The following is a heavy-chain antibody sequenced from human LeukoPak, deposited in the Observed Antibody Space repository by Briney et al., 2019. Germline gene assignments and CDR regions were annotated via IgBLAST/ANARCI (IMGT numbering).Heavy chain of an antibody. CDR1: GFTFSDYY. CDR3: AKDHLPGIVVADRDY. J-gene: IGHJ4*02. CDR2: ISSSGSTI. D-gene: IGHD6-19*01. Sequence: PGGSLRLSCAASGFTFSDYYMSWIRQAPGKGLEWVSYISSSGSTIYYADSVKGRFTISRDNSKNTLYLQMNSLRAEDTAVYYCAKDHLPGIVVADRDYWGQGTLVTVSS. V-gene: IGHV3-11*01.